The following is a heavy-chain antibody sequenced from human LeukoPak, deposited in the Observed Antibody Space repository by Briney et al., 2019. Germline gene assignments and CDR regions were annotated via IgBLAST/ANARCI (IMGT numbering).Heavy chain of an antibody. V-gene: IGHV4-59*01. CDR2: IYYSGST. Sequence: SETLSLTRTVSGGSISSYYWSWIRQPPGKGLEWIGYIYYSGSTSYNPSLKSRVTISVDTSKNQFSLKLSSVTAADTAVYYCASGGSSGYSLPRFDYWGQGTLVTVSS. D-gene: IGHD3-22*01. CDR3: ASGGSSGYSLPRFDY. CDR1: GGSISSYY. J-gene: IGHJ4*02.